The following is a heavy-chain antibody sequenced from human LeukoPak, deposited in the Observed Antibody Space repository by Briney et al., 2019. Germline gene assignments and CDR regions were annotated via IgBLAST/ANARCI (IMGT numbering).Heavy chain of an antibody. V-gene: IGHV3-30*18. CDR2: ISYDGSNK. J-gene: IGHJ4*02. D-gene: IGHD6-13*01. Sequence: GGSLRLSCAASGLTFSSYGMHWVRQAPGKGLEWVAVISYDGSNKYYADSVKGRFTISRDNSKNTLYLQMNSLRAEDTAVYYCAKDSSSWYVVLTPDYWGQGTLVTVSS. CDR1: GLTFSSYG. CDR3: AKDSSSWYVVLTPDY.